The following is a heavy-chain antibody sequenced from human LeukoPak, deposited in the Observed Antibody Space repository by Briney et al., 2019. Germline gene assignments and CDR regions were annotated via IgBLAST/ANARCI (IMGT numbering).Heavy chain of an antibody. CDR1: GFTFSRYW. J-gene: IGHJ4*02. CDR2: IKEDGSEK. V-gene: IGHV3-7*01. Sequence: PGGSLRLSCAASGFTFSRYWMSWVRQAPGKGLEWVANIKEDGSEKDFVDSVKGRLSISRDNAKNSLYLQMNSLRAEDTAVYYCARVIAAAGSFDYWGQGTLVTVSS. D-gene: IGHD6-13*01. CDR3: ARVIAAAGSFDY.